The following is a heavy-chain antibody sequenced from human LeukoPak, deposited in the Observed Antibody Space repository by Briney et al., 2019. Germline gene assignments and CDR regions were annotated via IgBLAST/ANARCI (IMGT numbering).Heavy chain of an antibody. J-gene: IGHJ1*01. Sequence: PSETLSLTCAVCGGSFSGYYWSWIRQPPGKGLEWIGEINHSGSTNYNPSLKSRVTISVDTSKNQFSLKLSSVTAADTAVYYCARGRTLVLSYFQHWGQGTLVTVSS. CDR3: ARGRTLVLSYFQH. CDR1: GGSFSGYY. CDR2: INHSGST. V-gene: IGHV4-34*01. D-gene: IGHD6-13*01.